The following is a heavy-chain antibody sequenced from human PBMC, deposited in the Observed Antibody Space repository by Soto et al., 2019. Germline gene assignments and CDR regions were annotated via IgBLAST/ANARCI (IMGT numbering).Heavy chain of an antibody. V-gene: IGHV4-31*03. J-gene: IGHJ4*02. CDR3: ARTTFYDIFTAYYSLFDY. D-gene: IGHD3-9*01. Sequence: QVQLQESGPGLVKPSQTLTLTCTVSGGSISSGGYYWSWIRQHPGKGLEWIGHISDSGSTYYNPSLKSRVTISVDTSKNHFSLKLNAVTAADTAVYYCARTTFYDIFTAYYSLFDYWGQGTLVTVSS. CDR2: ISDSGST. CDR1: GGSISSGGYY.